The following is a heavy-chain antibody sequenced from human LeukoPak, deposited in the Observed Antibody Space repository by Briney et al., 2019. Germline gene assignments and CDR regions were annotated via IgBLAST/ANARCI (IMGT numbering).Heavy chain of an antibody. CDR3: ARDGASYCSGGSCYSANSYYYYMDV. V-gene: IGHV1-2*02. J-gene: IGHJ6*03. CDR1: GYTFTGYY. Sequence: ASVKVSCKASGYTFTGYYMHRVRQAPGQGLEWMGWINPNSGGTNYAQKFQGRVTMTRDTSISTAYMELSRLRSDDTAVYYCARDGASYCSGGSCYSANSYYYYMDVWGKGTTVTVSS. CDR2: INPNSGGT. D-gene: IGHD2-15*01.